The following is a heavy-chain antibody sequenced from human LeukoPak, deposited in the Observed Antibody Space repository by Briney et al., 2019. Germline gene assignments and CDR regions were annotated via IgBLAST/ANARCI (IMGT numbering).Heavy chain of an antibody. Sequence: SETLSLTCTVSGGSISSYYWSWIRQPPGKGLEWIGYIYYSGSTNYNPSLKSRVTISVDTSKNQFSLKLSSVTAAATAVYYCARDGELGFFDYWGQGTLVTVSS. D-gene: IGHD3-16*01. CDR2: IYYSGST. V-gene: IGHV4-59*01. J-gene: IGHJ4*02. CDR1: GGSISSYY. CDR3: ARDGELGFFDY.